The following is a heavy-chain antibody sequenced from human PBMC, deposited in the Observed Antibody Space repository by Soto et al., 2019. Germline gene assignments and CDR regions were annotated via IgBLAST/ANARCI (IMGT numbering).Heavy chain of an antibody. CDR1: GGSFSGYY. J-gene: IGHJ5*02. D-gene: IGHD2-15*01. CDR3: ARAKDIVVVVAAPAWFAP. CDR2: INHSGST. Sequence: SETLSLTCAVYGGSFSGYYWSWIRQPPGKGLEWIGEINHSGSTNYNPSLKSRVTISVDTSKNHFSLKLSSVTAADTAVYYCARAKDIVVVVAAPAWFAPWGQGTLVTVS. V-gene: IGHV4-34*01.